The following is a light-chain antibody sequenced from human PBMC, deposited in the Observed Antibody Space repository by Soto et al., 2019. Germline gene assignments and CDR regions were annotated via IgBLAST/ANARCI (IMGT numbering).Light chain of an antibody. CDR3: QQYGSSET. CDR1: QSVSSN. J-gene: IGKJ1*01. Sequence: ETVLTQSPGTLSVSPGERATLSCRASQSVSSNLAWYQQKPGQAPRLLIYGASTRAIGIPDRFSGSGSGTDFTLTISRLEPEDFAVYYCQQYGSSETFGRGTKVDI. V-gene: IGKV3-20*01. CDR2: GAS.